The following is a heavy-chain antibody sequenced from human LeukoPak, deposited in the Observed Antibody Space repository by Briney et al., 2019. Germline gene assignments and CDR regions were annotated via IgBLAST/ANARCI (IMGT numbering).Heavy chain of an antibody. D-gene: IGHD4-4*01. CDR1: GYTFTGYC. CDR3: ARMTRPQSKYYFDY. Sequence: ASVKVSCKASGYTFTGYCMHWVRQAPGQGLEWMGWINPNSGGTNYAQKFQGRVTMTRDTSISTAYMELSRLRSDDTAVYYCARMTRPQSKYYFDYWGQGTLVTVSS. V-gene: IGHV1-2*02. J-gene: IGHJ4*02. CDR2: INPNSGGT.